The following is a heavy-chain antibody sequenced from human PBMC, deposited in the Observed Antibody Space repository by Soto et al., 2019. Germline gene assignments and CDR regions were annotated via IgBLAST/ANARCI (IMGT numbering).Heavy chain of an antibody. D-gene: IGHD1-7*01. CDR3: TTSHAGELNN. V-gene: IGHV4-4*02. J-gene: IGHJ4*02. Sequence: QVQLQESGPGLVKPSGTLSLTCAVSGGSISSSSWWPWVRQSPGKGLEWIGEIFESGATNYNPSLKRRLTMSVDKSKNQFSLNLSSLTAADTAVYFCTTSHAGELNNWGQGTLVTVSS. CDR1: GGSISSSSW. CDR2: IFESGAT.